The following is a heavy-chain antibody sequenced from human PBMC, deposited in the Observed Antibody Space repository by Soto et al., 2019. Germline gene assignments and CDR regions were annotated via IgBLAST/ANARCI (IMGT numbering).Heavy chain of an antibody. D-gene: IGHD1-26*01. CDR2: PSYTWNT. J-gene: IGHJ5*02. Sequence: ASEALSLTWCGSGGSVTSYHWRGGRQFPGNGLEWLSDPSYTWNTNYKPPLQRRVTISLDTSKNQLSLELTSMTAADTAVYYCARDMHAGFPHYFDPWGQGTLVAVAS. CDR1: GGSVTSYH. CDR3: ARDMHAGFPHYFDP. V-gene: IGHV4-59*02.